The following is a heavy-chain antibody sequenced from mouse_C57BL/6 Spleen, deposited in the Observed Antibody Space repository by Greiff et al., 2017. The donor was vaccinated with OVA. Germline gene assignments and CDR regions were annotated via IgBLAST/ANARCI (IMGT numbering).Heavy chain of an antibody. J-gene: IGHJ1*03. CDR2: IDPNSGGT. CDR3: ARSSYSNYEGYFDV. Sequence: VKLQQPGAELVKPGASVKLSCKASGYTFTSYWMHWVKQRPGRGLEWIGRIDPNSGGTKYNEKFKSKATLTVDKPSSTAYMQLSSLTSEDSAVYYCARSSYSNYEGYFDVWGTGTTVTVSS. V-gene: IGHV1-72*01. D-gene: IGHD2-5*01. CDR1: GYTFTSYW.